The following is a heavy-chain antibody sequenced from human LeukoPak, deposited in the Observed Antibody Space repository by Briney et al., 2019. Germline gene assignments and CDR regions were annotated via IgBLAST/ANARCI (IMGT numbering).Heavy chain of an antibody. V-gene: IGHV4-34*01. CDR1: GGSFSGYY. CDR3: ARAGSYRYGSDY. CDR2: INHSGST. J-gene: IGHJ4*02. D-gene: IGHD4-17*01. Sequence: SETLSLTCAVYGGSFSGYYWSWIRQPPGKGLEWIGEINHSGSTNYNPSLKSRVTISVDTSKNQFSLELSSVTAADTAVYYCARAGSYRYGSDYWGQGTLVTVSS.